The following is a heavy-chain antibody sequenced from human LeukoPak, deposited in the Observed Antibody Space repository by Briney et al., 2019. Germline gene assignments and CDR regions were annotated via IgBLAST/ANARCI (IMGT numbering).Heavy chain of an antibody. CDR2: IIPILGIA. Sequence: SVKVSCKASGGTFSSYTISWVRQPPGQGLEWMGRIIPILGIANYAQKFQGRVTITADKSTSTAYMELSSLRSEDTAVYYCARDLPGRWLRLAWGQGTLVTVSS. V-gene: IGHV1-69*04. D-gene: IGHD5-24*01. J-gene: IGHJ4*02. CDR1: GGTFSSYT. CDR3: ARDLPGRWLRLA.